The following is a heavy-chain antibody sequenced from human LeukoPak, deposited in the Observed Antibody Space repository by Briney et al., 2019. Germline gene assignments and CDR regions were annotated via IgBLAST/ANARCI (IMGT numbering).Heavy chain of an antibody. CDR2: FDPEGGET. D-gene: IGHD6-13*01. Sequence: ASVKVSCKVSGYTLTELSMHWVRQAPGKGLGWMGGFDPEGGETIYAQKFQGRVTMTEDTSTDTAYMELSSLRSEDTAVYYCATARWQQLLFDYWGQGTLVTVSS. CDR3: ATARWQQLLFDY. V-gene: IGHV1-24*01. CDR1: GYTLTELS. J-gene: IGHJ4*02.